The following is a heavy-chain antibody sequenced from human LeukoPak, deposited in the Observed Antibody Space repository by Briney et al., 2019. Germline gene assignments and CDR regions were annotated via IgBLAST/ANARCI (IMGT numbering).Heavy chain of an antibody. V-gene: IGHV3-74*01. CDR1: GFTFSNDW. Sequence: GGSLRLSCAASGFTFSNDWMHWVRQAPGKGLVWVSRINTDGSTTTYADSVKGRFTISRDNAKNTLYLQMNSLRVEETAVYYCARGRGGSYHYWGQGTLVTVSS. CDR2: INTDGSTT. CDR3: ARGRGGSYHY. J-gene: IGHJ4*02. D-gene: IGHD1-26*01.